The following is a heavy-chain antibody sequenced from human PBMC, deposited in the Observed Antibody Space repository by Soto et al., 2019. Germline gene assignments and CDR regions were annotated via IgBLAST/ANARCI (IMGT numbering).Heavy chain of an antibody. CDR1: GDSISSGPYY. D-gene: IGHD4-4*01. V-gene: IGHV4-31*03. CDR3: ARSTVTATDFYYYYMDV. Sequence: QVQLQQSGPGLVKPSQTLSLTCTVSGDSISSGPYYWSWIRQHPGKGLEWLGYIYYRGNTYYNPSLKSRLTISVDTSKNQFSLNLSSVTVADTAVYYCARSTVTATDFYYYYMDVWGKGTTVTVSS. J-gene: IGHJ6*03. CDR2: IYYRGNT.